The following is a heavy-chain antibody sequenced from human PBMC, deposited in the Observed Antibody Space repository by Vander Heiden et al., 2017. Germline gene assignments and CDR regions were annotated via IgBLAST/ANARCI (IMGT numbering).Heavy chain of an antibody. CDR2: ISAYNGNT. Sequence: QVQLVQSGAEVKKPGASVKVSCKASGYTFTSYGISWVRQAPGQGLEWMGWISAYNGNTNYARKLQGRVTMTTDTSTSTAYMELRSLRSDDTAVYYCARSWAKTYYYDSSGYTYWGQRTLVTVSS. J-gene: IGHJ4*02. D-gene: IGHD3-22*01. CDR1: GYTFTSYG. CDR3: ARSWAKTYYYDSSGYTY. V-gene: IGHV1-18*04.